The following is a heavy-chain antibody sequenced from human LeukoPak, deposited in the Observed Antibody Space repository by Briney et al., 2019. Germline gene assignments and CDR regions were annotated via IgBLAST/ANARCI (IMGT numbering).Heavy chain of an antibody. D-gene: IGHD3-10*01. CDR3: ARSGGLRITMVRGVSFFDY. Sequence: GGSLRLSCAASGFTFSSYEMNWVRQAPGRGLEWVSYISSSGSTIYYADSVKGRFTISRDNAKNSLYLQMNSLRAEDTAVYYCARSGGLRITMVRGVSFFDYWGQGTLVTVSS. J-gene: IGHJ4*02. CDR1: GFTFSSYE. CDR2: ISSSGSTI. V-gene: IGHV3-48*03.